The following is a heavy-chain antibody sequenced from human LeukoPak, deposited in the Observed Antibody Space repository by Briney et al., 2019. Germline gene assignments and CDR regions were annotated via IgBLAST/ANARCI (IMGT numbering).Heavy chain of an antibody. CDR2: IYTSGST. V-gene: IGHV4-28*03. D-gene: IGHD3-22*01. CDR1: GYSISSSNW. Sequence: SDTLSLTCAVSGYSISSSNWWGWIRQPPGKGLEWIGRIYTSGSTSYNPSLKSRVTMSVDTSKNQFSLKLSSVTAADTAVYYCARERDPYYYDSMEGAFDIWGQGTMVTVSS. CDR3: ARERDPYYYDSMEGAFDI. J-gene: IGHJ3*02.